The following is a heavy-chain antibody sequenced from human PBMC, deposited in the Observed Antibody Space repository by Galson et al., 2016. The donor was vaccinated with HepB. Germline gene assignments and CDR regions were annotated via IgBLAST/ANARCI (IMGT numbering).Heavy chain of an antibody. D-gene: IGHD2/OR15-2a*01. J-gene: IGHJ4*02. CDR3: ARAYCSSSNCPLYY. CDR1: GGSIISESYY. V-gene: IGHV4-34*01. Sequence: SETLSLTCVVSGGSIISESYYWGWVRQPPGGGLEWIGEINHSGITNYNPSLQSRVIMSLDASKNHFSLILSSVTAADTAIYYCARAYCSSSNCPLYYWGQGTLVIVSS. CDR2: INHSGIT.